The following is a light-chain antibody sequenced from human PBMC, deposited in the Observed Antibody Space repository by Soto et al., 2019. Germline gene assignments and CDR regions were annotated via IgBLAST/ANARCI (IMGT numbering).Light chain of an antibody. J-gene: IGKJ3*01. Sequence: EIVLTQSPATLSLSPGERATLSCRASQSVSSYFAWYHQKPGQAPRLLIYDASHRATGTPARFSGSGSGTASTLPISSLEPEDFAVYYCQQRSSWPRFSFGPGTKVDIK. CDR3: QQRSSWPRFS. CDR1: QSVSSY. V-gene: IGKV3-11*01. CDR2: DAS.